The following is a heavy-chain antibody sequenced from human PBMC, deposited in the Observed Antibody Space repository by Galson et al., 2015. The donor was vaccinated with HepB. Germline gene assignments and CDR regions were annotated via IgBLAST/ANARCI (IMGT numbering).Heavy chain of an antibody. D-gene: IGHD4/OR15-4a*01. Sequence: SVKVSCKASGYTFTTNGISWVRQAPGQGLEWIGWISANSDNTKYAQNLQGRVTLTRDTSTSTAYLKLRSLRSDDTAAYYCARDRDYRFDYWGQGTLVTGSS. CDR3: ARDRDYRFDY. CDR1: GYTFTTNG. J-gene: IGHJ4*02. CDR2: ISANSDNT. V-gene: IGHV1-18*04.